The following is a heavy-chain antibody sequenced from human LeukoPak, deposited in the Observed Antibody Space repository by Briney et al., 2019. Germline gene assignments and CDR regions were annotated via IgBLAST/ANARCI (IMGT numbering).Heavy chain of an antibody. Sequence: GGSLRLSCAASGFTCSSYAIHWVRQAPGKGLVWVAVISYDGSNKYYADSVKGRFSISRDNSKNTLYLQMNSLRADDTAVYYCARRYDGFDYWGQGTLVTVSS. V-gene: IGHV3-30-3*01. CDR2: ISYDGSNK. CDR1: GFTCSSYA. D-gene: IGHD3-3*01. CDR3: ARRYDGFDY. J-gene: IGHJ4*02.